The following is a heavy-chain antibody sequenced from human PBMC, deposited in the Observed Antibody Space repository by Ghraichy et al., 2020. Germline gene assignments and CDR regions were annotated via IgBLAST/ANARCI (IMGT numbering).Heavy chain of an antibody. V-gene: IGHV4-59*01. CDR1: GGSISSYY. CDR2: IYYSGST. CDR3: ARDQGGAGLYYYYGMDV. J-gene: IGHJ6*02. Sequence: SETLSLTCTVSGGSISSYYWSWIRQPPGKGLEWIGYIYYSGSTNYNPSLKSRVTISVDTSKNQFSLKLSSVTAADTAVYYCARDQGGAGLYYYYGMDVWGQGTTVTVSS. D-gene: IGHD6-19*01.